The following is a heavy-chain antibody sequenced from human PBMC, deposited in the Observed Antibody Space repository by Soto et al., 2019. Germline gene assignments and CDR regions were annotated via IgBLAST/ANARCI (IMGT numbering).Heavy chain of an antibody. CDR2: ISPIFGTA. CDR1: GGTFSIYA. J-gene: IGHJ4*02. D-gene: IGHD2-21*02. Sequence: QVQLVQSGAEVKKPGSSVKVSCKTSGGTFSIYAISWVPQAPGQGLEWMGGISPIFGTANCAQKFQGRVTITADEYTSTDYMELSSLRSEDTAVYYCASVVGVKYCGGDCYPHWGQGTLVTVSS. V-gene: IGHV1-69*01. CDR3: ASVVGVKYCGGDCYPH.